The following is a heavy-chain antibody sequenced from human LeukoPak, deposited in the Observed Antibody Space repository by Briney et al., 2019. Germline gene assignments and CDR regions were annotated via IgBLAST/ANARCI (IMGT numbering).Heavy chain of an antibody. CDR2: IYYSGST. Sequence: PSETLSLTCTVSGGSISNHYWSWIRQPPGKGLEWIGYIYYSGSTKYNASLKSRVIISVDTSKNQFSLNLSSVTAADTAVYYCARYSGTYYVYWGQGTLVTVSS. J-gene: IGHJ4*02. D-gene: IGHD1-26*01. V-gene: IGHV4-59*11. CDR1: GGSISNHY. CDR3: ARYSGTYYVY.